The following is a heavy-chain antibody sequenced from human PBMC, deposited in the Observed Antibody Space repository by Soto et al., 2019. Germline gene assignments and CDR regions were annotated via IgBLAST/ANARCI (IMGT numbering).Heavy chain of an antibody. CDR3: TTVAVRFNTIDF. Sequence: SETLSLTCAVSGGSISSGGYSWSWIRQPPGKGLEWIGYIYHSGSTYYNPSLKSRVTISVDRSKNQFSLKLSSVTAADTAVYYCTTVAVRFNTIDFWGQGTLVTVSS. CDR1: GGSISSGGYS. D-gene: IGHD2-15*01. J-gene: IGHJ4*02. CDR2: IYHSGST. V-gene: IGHV4-30-2*01.